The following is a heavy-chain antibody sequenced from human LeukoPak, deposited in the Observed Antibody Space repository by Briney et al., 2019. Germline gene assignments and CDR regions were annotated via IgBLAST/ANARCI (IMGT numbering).Heavy chain of an antibody. Sequence: SETLSLTCTVSGGSISSGDHYWSWIRQPPGKGLEWIGYIYYSGSTYYNPSLKSRVTISVDTSKNQFSLKLSSVTAADTAVYYCAREDFWSGYYDYWGQGTLVTVSS. CDR2: IYYSGST. CDR1: GGSISSGDHY. J-gene: IGHJ4*02. CDR3: AREDFWSGYYDY. V-gene: IGHV4-30-4*01. D-gene: IGHD3-3*01.